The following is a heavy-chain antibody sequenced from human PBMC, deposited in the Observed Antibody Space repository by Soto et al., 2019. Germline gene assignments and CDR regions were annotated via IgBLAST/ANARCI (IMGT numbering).Heavy chain of an antibody. CDR2: VTAGSEIT. CDR3: AKELVGIVYYDVVDS. J-gene: IGHJ4*02. CDR1: GINFSNYA. V-gene: IGHV3-23*01. D-gene: IGHD3-16*01. Sequence: PGGSLTLDCAASGINFSNYALRWVRQAPGKGLEWVSSVTAGSEITSYADSVKGRFTVSRDNSKNSLFLQMNNLRVEDTAVYYCAKELVGIVYYDVVDSWGLGTLVTVSS.